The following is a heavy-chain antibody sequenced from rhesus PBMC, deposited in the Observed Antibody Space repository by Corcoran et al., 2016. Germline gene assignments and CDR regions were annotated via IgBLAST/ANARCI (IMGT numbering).Heavy chain of an antibody. CDR2: IYGNSAST. V-gene: IGHV4-73*01. CDR3: AREAYDSGADY. CDR1: GGSISGYYY. J-gene: IGHJ4*01. Sequence: QVQLQQWGEGLVKPSETLSLTCAVYGGSISGYYYWSWIRQPPGKGLEWIGYIYGNSASTNYNPTLKNRVTISKDTSKTQFSLKLSSVTAADTAVYYCAREAYDSGADYWGQGVLVTVSS. D-gene: IGHD3-28*01.